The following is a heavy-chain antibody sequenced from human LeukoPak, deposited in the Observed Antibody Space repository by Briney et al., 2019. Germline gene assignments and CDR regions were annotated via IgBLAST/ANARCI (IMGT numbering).Heavy chain of an antibody. CDR2: ISGSGGST. Sequence: GGSLRLPCAASGFTFSSYAMSWVRQAPGKGLEWVSAISGSGGSTYYADSVKGRFTISRDNSKNTLYLQMNSLRAEDTAVYYCANVYYDSSGYYSRPPHAFDIWGQGTMVTVSS. J-gene: IGHJ3*02. V-gene: IGHV3-23*01. CDR1: GFTFSSYA. CDR3: ANVYYDSSGYYSRPPHAFDI. D-gene: IGHD3-22*01.